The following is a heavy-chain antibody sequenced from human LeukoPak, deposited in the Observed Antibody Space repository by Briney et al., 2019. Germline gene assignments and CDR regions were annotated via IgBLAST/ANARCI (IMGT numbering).Heavy chain of an antibody. D-gene: IGHD3-9*01. Sequence: GGSLRLPCAASGFTVSSNYMSWVRQAPGKGLEWVSVIYSGGSTYYADSVKGRFTISRDNSKNTLYLQMNSLRAEDTAVYYCARDPYYDILTGYQPPDYWGQGTLVTVSS. CDR2: IYSGGST. J-gene: IGHJ4*02. CDR1: GFTVSSNY. CDR3: ARDPYYDILTGYQPPDY. V-gene: IGHV3-66*01.